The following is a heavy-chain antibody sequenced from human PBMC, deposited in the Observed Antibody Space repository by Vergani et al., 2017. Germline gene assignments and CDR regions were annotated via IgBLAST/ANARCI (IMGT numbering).Heavy chain of an antibody. J-gene: IGHJ6*02. CDR1: GGSFNTYY. CDR3: ARVMYRDXASTGYRLEGMDI. V-gene: IGHV4-59*13. D-gene: IGHD3-9*01. CDR2: IYSTGST. Sequence: QVQLEESGPGLVKPSETLSFTCTVSGGSFNTYYWSWIRQSPGKGLEWIGYIYSTGSTNYNPSLNSRVTMSVDTSKNQFSLKLRAVTAADTAVYFCARVMYRDXASTGYRLEGMDIWGQGTTVTISS.